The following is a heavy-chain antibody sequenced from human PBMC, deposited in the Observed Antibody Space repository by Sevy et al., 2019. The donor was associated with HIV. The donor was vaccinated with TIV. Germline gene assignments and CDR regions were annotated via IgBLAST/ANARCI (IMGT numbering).Heavy chain of an antibody. CDR2: ISYPGDT. J-gene: IGHJ5*02. V-gene: IGHV4-59*01. D-gene: IGHD5-12*01. Sequence: SETLSLTCTVSYGSIIGYHWSWIRQPPGKTLEYVGYISYPGDTNSNPSLNSRVTMSVDTSKNQFSLKVTSVTAADTALYYCARAPPVRSGDDSLNWFEPWGQGTLVTVSS. CDR1: YGSIIGYH. CDR3: ARAPPVRSGDDSLNWFEP.